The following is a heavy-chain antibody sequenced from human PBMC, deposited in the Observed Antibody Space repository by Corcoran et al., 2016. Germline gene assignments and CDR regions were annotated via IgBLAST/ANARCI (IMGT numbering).Heavy chain of an antibody. D-gene: IGHD3-22*01. Sequence: EVQLLESGGGLVQPGGSLRLSCAASGFTFSSYAMSWVRQAPGKGLEWVSAISGSGGSTYYADSVKGRFTISRDNSKNTLYLKMNSLRAEDTAVYYCARDVTMIVVAGAFDIWGQETMVTVSS. CDR2: ISGSGGST. V-gene: IGHV3-23*01. CDR1: GFTFSSYA. J-gene: IGHJ3*02. CDR3: ARDVTMIVVAGAFDI.